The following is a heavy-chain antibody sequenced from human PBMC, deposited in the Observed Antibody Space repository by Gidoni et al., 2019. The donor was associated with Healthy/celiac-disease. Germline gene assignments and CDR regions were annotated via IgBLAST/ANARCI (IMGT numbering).Heavy chain of an antibody. CDR3: AQSRDGYNFGSDY. D-gene: IGHD5-12*01. CDR2: ISGSGGST. CDR1: GFTFSSYA. V-gene: IGHV3-23*01. J-gene: IGHJ4*02. Sequence: EVQLLESGRGLVQPGGSLSLPCAASGFTFSSYAMSWVRQAPGKGLEWVSAISGSGGSTYYADSVKGRFTISRDNSKNTLYLQMNSLRAEDTAVYYCAQSRDGYNFGSDYWGQGTLVTVSS.